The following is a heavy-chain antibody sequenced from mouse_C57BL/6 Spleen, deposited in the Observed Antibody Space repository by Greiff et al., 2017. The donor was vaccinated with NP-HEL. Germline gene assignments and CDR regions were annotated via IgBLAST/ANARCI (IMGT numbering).Heavy chain of an antibody. CDR3: ATTNGDY. CDR2: ISSGSSTL. CDR1: GFTFSDYG. V-gene: IGHV5-17*01. Sequence: EVMLVESGGGLVKPGGSLKLSCAASGFTFSDYGMHWVRQAPEKGLEWVAYISSGSSTLYYADTVKGRFTISRDNAKNTLFLQMTSLRSEDTAMYYCATTNGDYWGQGTSVTVSS. J-gene: IGHJ4*01.